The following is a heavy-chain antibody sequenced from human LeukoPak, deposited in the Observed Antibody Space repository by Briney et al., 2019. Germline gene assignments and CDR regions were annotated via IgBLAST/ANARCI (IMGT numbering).Heavy chain of an antibody. Sequence: PGGSLRLSCAVSGFTFSNYWMHWVRQDPGKEPVWVSRIKGDGSSTSYADSVKGRFTISRDNAKNTLYLQMGSLRAEDTTVYYCARGLLGGDGYNSYYFDYWGQGTLVTVSS. CDR3: ARGLLGGDGYNSYYFDY. CDR2: IKGDGSST. CDR1: GFTFSNYW. J-gene: IGHJ4*02. V-gene: IGHV3-74*01. D-gene: IGHD5-24*01.